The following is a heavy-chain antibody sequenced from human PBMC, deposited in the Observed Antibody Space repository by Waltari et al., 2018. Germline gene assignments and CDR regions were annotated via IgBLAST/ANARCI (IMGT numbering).Heavy chain of an antibody. CDR2: IIPIFGTP. V-gene: IGHV1-69*12. J-gene: IGHJ4*02. D-gene: IGHD2-15*01. CDR1: GGTFSTYA. Sequence: QVQLVQSGAEVKKPGSSVNVSCKASGGTFSTYAIRWVRQAPGQGLEWMGGIIPIFGTPNYAPKFQGRLIISADESTSTAYMELSSLRSQDTAVYYCARDKEVGSASGDINFFDYWGQGTLVAVSS. CDR3: ARDKEVGSASGDINFFDY.